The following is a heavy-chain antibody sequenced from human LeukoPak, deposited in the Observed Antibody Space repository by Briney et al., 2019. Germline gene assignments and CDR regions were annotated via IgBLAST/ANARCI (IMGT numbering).Heavy chain of an antibody. CDR1: GFTFSSYW. D-gene: IGHD3/OR15-3a*01. J-gene: IGHJ4*02. V-gene: IGHV3-74*01. CDR2: INSDGSST. Sequence: GGSLRLSCAVSGFTFSSYWMHWVRQAPGKGLVWVSRINSDGSSTSYADSVKGRFTISRDNAKNSLYLQMNSLSVEDTAVYYCARASPDVDSDYWGQGTLVTVSS. CDR3: ARASPDVDSDY.